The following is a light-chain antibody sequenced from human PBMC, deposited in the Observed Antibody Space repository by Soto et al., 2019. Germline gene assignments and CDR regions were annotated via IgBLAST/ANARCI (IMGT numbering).Light chain of an antibody. V-gene: IGLV2-14*01. J-gene: IGLJ1*01. CDR2: EVI. CDR3: RSYTSISTTPYV. CDR1: SSDIGAYNY. Sequence: QSALTQPASVSGSPGQSITISCTGTSSDIGAYNYVSWYRQHPGKAPKLMIYEVINRPSGVSNRFSGSKSGNTASLTISGLQAEDEADYYCRSYTSISTTPYVFGTGTKVTVL.